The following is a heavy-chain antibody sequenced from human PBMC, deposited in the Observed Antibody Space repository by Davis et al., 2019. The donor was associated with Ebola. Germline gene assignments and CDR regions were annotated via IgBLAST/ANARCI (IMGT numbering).Heavy chain of an antibody. CDR1: GGTLNTYT. Sequence: SVQVSCQASGGTLNTYTISWVRQAPGQGLEWIGRFIPALGIADYAQKFQGRVTITADKYTSTAYMELSSLRSEDTAVYYCARGSRTLDIWGQGTVVTVSS. D-gene: IGHD3/OR15-3a*01. CDR2: FIPALGIA. CDR3: ARGSRTLDI. V-gene: IGHV1-69*02. J-gene: IGHJ3*02.